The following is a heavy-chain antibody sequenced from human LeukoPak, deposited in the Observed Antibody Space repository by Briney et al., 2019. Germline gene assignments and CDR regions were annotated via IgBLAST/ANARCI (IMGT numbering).Heavy chain of an antibody. Sequence: GGSLRLSCAASGFTFSSYAMSWVRQAPGKGLEWVSFIYSDNTHYSDSVKGRFTISRDNSKNTLYLQMNSLRAEDTAVYYCAKDTYSSSWYDAFDIWGQGTMVTVSS. J-gene: IGHJ3*02. V-gene: IGHV3-23*03. CDR3: AKDTYSSSWYDAFDI. CDR2: IYSDNT. CDR1: GFTFSSYA. D-gene: IGHD6-13*01.